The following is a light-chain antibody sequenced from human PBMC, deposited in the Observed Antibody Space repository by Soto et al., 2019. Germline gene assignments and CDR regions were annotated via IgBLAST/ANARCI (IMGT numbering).Light chain of an antibody. CDR1: QSVSNN. CDR3: QHYNDWPPWT. CDR2: AAS. V-gene: IGKV3-15*01. Sequence: DIVMTQSPATLSVSPGERVTLSCRASQSVSNNVAWYQQKPGQAPRVVIYAASMRATGIPARFSGRGSGTDFTLTISSLQSEDFALYYCQHYNDWPPWTFGQGTRVEIK. J-gene: IGKJ1*01.